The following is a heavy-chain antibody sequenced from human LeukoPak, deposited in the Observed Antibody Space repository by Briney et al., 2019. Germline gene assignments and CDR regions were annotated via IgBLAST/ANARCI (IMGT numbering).Heavy chain of an antibody. CDR1: GFTFSSYA. J-gene: IGHJ5*02. D-gene: IGHD5-12*01. CDR3: AKDRGYSGYDDT. CDR2: ISGSGGRT. V-gene: IGHV3-23*01. Sequence: GGSLRLSCAASGFTFSSYAMSWVRQAPGKGLEWVSAISGSGGRTYYADSVKGRFTIPRDNSKNTLYLQMNSLRAEDTAVYYCAKDRGYSGYDDTWGQGTLVTVSS.